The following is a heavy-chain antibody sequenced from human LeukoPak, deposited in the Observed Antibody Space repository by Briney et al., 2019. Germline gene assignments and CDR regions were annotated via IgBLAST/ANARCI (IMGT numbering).Heavy chain of an antibody. CDR2: IYYSGST. J-gene: IGHJ5*02. CDR3: AREDQLLTGWFDP. D-gene: IGHD2-2*01. V-gene: IGHV4-30-4*08. CDR1: GGSISSGDYY. Sequence: PSQTLSLTCTVSGGSISSGDYYWSWIRQPPGKGLEWIGYIYYSGSTYYNPSLKSRVTISVDTSKNQFSLRLSSVTAADTAVYYCAREDQLLTGWFDPWGQGTLVTVSS.